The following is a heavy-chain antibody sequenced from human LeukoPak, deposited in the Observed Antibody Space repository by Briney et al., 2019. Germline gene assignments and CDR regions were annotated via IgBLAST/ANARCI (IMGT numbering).Heavy chain of an antibody. Sequence: GGSLRLSCAASGFTFSSYAMSWVRQAPGKGLEWVSAISGSGGSTYYADSVKGRFTISRDNSKNTLYLQMNSLRAEDTAVYYCAKMGYSGYDEGPYYYYYGMDVWGQGTTVTVSS. D-gene: IGHD5-12*01. CDR2: ISGSGGST. J-gene: IGHJ6*02. CDR3: AKMGYSGYDEGPYYYYYGMDV. CDR1: GFTFSSYA. V-gene: IGHV3-23*01.